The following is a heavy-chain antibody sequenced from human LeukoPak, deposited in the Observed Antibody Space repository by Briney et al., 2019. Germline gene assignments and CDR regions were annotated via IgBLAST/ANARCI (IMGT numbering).Heavy chain of an antibody. CDR2: INSDGSTI. CDR1: GFTFSSTW. CDR3: TKGYYYMDV. J-gene: IGHJ6*03. Sequence: GGSLRLSCAASGFTFSSTWMNWVRQAPGKGLVWVSRINSDGSTITYADSVKGRFTISRDNAKNTLYLQMNSLRAEDTAVYYCTKGYYYMDVWGKGTTVTISS. V-gene: IGHV3-74*01.